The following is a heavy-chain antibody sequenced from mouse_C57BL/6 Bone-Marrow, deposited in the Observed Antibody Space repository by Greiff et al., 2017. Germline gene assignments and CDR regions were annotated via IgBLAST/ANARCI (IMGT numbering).Heavy chain of an antibody. V-gene: IGHV3-6*01. Sequence: EVLLQVSGPGLVKPSPSLSLTCSVTGYSITSGYYWNWIRQFPGNKLEWMGYISHDGSNNYNPSLKNRISITRDTSKNQFLLKLNSVTTEDSATYDCVRGIYYAPFDYWGQGTTLTVSS. J-gene: IGHJ2*01. D-gene: IGHD1-1*01. CDR1: GYSITSGYY. CDR2: ISHDGSN. CDR3: VRGIYYAPFDY.